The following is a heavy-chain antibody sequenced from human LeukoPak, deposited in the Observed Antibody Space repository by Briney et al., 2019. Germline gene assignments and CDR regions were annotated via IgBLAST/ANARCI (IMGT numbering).Heavy chain of an antibody. CDR1: GFTFSTYS. J-gene: IGHJ5*02. Sequence: GGSLRLSCAAAGFTFSTYSMSWVRQVPGKGLEWVSAISGSSGSTYYADSVKGRFTISRDNSKNTLYLQMNSLRAEDTAVYYCAKDLQGGGGYSGYDAWGQGTLVTVSS. D-gene: IGHD5-12*01. CDR3: AKDLQGGGGYSGYDA. V-gene: IGHV3-23*01. CDR2: ISGSSGST.